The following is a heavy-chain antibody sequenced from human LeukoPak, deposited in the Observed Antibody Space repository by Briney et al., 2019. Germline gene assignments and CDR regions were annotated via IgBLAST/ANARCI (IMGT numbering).Heavy chain of an antibody. CDR2: IYYSGST. CDR1: GGSISSYY. J-gene: IGHJ3*02. V-gene: IGHV4-59*12. Sequence: SETLSLTCTVSGGSISSYYWSWIRQPPGKGLEWIGYIYYSGSTNYNPSLKSRVTMSVDMSTRQISLKLSSVTAADTAVYYCARAKRNGFDIWGQGTMVTVSS. CDR3: ARAKRNGFDI.